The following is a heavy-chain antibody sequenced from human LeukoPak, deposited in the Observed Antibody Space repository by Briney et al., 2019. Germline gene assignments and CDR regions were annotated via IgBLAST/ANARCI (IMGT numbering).Heavy chain of an antibody. J-gene: IGHJ3*02. V-gene: IGHV4-59*01. Sequence: SETLSLTCTVSGGSISSYYWSWIRQPPGKGLEWIGYIYYSGSTNYNPSLKSRVTISVDTSKNQFSLRLSSVTAADTAVYYCATDSGSYDAFDIWGQGTMVAVSS. D-gene: IGHD1-26*01. CDR1: GGSISSYY. CDR3: ATDSGSYDAFDI. CDR2: IYYSGST.